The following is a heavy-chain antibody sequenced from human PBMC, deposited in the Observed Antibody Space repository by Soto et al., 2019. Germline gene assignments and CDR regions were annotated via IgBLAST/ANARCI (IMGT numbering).Heavy chain of an antibody. V-gene: IGHV3-23*01. CDR1: GFTFSSYA. Sequence: GGSLRLSCAASGFTFSSYAMSWVSQAPGKGLEWVSAISGSGGSTYYADSVKGRFTISRDNSKNTLYLQMNSLRAEDTAVYYCAKELYDFWSGYYTRSEYYYGMDVWGQGTTVTVS. D-gene: IGHD3-3*01. CDR3: AKELYDFWSGYYTRSEYYYGMDV. J-gene: IGHJ6*02. CDR2: ISGSGGST.